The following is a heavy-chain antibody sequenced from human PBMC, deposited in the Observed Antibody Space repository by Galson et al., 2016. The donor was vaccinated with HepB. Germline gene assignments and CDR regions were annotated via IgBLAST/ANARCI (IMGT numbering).Heavy chain of an antibody. Sequence: SLRLSCAASGFSFSDYSMSWVRQAPGKGLEWVSYISSSSSIYYADSVKGRFTISRDNVKNSLYLQMNSVRDEDTAVYYFATRYYGSGAFDMWGQGTIVTVSS. D-gene: IGHD3-10*01. CDR2: ISSSSSI. CDR3: ATRYYGSGAFDM. CDR1: GFSFSDYS. J-gene: IGHJ3*02. V-gene: IGHV3-48*02.